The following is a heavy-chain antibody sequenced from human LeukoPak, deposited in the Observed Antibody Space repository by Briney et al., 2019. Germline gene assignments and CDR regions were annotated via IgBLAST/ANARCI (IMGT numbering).Heavy chain of an antibody. CDR2: ISGYDGTT. CDR1: GYTFAAYG. V-gene: IGHV1-18*01. J-gene: IGHJ4*02. CDR3: ARERGGYSGYADY. Sequence: GASVKVSGKASGYTFAAYGIGWVRQAPGQALEWMGWISGYDGTTNYAQNLQGRVTMTTDTSTSTAYMDLRSLRSDDTAVYYCARERGGYSGYADYWGQGTLVTVSS. D-gene: IGHD5-12*01.